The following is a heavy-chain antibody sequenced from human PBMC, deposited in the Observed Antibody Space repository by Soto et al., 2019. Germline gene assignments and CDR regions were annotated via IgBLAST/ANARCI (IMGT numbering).Heavy chain of an antibody. CDR2: IIPIFGTA. V-gene: IGHV1-69*13. Sequence: GPPVKVSCKTSGGTFSSYAINWVRQAPGQGLEWMGGIIPIFGTANYAQKFQGRVTITAEESTSTAYMELSSLRSEDTAVYYCARVSILPHYYYYGMDVWGQGTTVTVSS. CDR3: ARVSILPHYYYYGMDV. D-gene: IGHD3-16*02. J-gene: IGHJ6*02. CDR1: GGTFSSYA.